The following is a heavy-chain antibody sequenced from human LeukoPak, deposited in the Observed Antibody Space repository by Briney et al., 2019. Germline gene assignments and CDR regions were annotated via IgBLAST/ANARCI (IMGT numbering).Heavy chain of an antibody. J-gene: IGHJ6*03. Sequence: PGGSLRLSCAASGFFFSSYAIHWVRQAPGKGLEWVAVISYDGSNKYYADSVKGRFTISRDNTKNTLYLQMNSLRAEDTAMYYCARIAAAGNYYYYYMDVWGKGTTVTVSS. CDR3: ARIAAAGNYYYYYMDV. V-gene: IGHV3-30-3*01. CDR2: ISYDGSNK. CDR1: GFFFSSYA. D-gene: IGHD6-13*01.